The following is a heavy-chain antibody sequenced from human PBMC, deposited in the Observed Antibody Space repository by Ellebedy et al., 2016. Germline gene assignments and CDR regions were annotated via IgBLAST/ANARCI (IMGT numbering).Heavy chain of an antibody. CDR1: GGSISSYY. Sequence: GSLRLAXTVSGGSISSYYWSWIRQPPGKGLEWIGYIYYSGSTYYNPSLKSRVTISVDTSKNQFSLKLSSVTAADTAVYYCARVEEYFDYWGQGTLVTVSS. V-gene: IGHV4-59*01. J-gene: IGHJ4*02. CDR3: ARVEEYFDY. CDR2: IYYSGST.